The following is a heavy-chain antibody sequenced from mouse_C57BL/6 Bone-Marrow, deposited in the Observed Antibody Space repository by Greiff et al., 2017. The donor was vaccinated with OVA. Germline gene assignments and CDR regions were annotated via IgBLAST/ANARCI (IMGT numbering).Heavy chain of an antibody. J-gene: IGHJ2*01. CDR2: IDPENGDT. CDR1: GFNIKDDY. V-gene: IGHV14-4*01. Sequence: VQLQQSGAELVRPGASVKLSCTASGFNIKDDYMHWVKQRPEQGLEWIGWIDPENGDTEYASKFQGKATITADTSSNTAYLQLSSLTSEDTAIYYCARYYYFDYWGQGTTLTVSS. CDR3: ARYYYFDY.